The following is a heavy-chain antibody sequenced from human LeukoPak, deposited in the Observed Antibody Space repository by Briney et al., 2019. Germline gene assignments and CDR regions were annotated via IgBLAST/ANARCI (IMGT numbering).Heavy chain of an antibody. CDR2: IYYSGST. D-gene: IGHD4-23*01. Sequence: SETLSLTCTVSGGSISSSSYYWGWIRQPPGKGLEWIGSIYYSGSTYYNPSLKSRVTISVDTSKNQFSLKLSSVTAADTAVYYCARDGGFSYGGNSDYWGQGTLVTVSS. CDR1: GGSISSSSYY. CDR3: ARDGGFSYGGNSDY. J-gene: IGHJ4*02. V-gene: IGHV4-39*07.